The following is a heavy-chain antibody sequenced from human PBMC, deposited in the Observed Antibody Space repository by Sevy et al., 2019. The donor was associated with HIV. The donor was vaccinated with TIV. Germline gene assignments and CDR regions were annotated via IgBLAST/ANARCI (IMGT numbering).Heavy chain of an antibody. Sequence: SETLSLTCTVSGGSINSDHWNWIRQPPGKGLEWIGYVYYTGGTNYNPSLKNRVTISVDRTKNQFSLNLTSVTAADTAGYYCARRNHFDIWGQGTMVTVSS. V-gene: IGHV4-59*08. CDR1: GGSINSDH. CDR3: ARRNHFDI. J-gene: IGHJ3*02. CDR2: VYYTGGT.